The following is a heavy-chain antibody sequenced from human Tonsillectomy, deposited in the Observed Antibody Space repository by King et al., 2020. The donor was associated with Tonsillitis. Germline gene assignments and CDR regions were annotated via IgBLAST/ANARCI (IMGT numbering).Heavy chain of an antibody. CDR2: ISGSGGDT. V-gene: IGHV3-23*04. CDR1: RFTFSSFA. J-gene: IGHJ4*02. CDR3: ARQLGYTYGPFGY. D-gene: IGHD5-18*01. Sequence: VQLVESGGGLVQPGGSLRLSCAASRFTFSSFAMTWVRQAPGKGLECVSGISGSGGDTYYADSVKGRFTISRDNSKNTLYLQMNSLRAEDTAVYYCARQLGYTYGPFGYWGQGTLVIVSS.